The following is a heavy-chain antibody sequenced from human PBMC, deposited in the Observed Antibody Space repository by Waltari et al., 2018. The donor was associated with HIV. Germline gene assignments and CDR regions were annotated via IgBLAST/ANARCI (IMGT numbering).Heavy chain of an antibody. CDR3: ARDLAVFGVVAPSYGMDV. Sequence: QVQLVQSGAEVKTPGSSVKVSCKASGGSFGNNVINWLRQAPGHGLEWVGGYSPLWRTTKVARTFEGRVTIGADDSTSTVYVEVSSLRYEDTARYYCARDLAVFGVVAPSYGMDVWGQGTTVTVSS. D-gene: IGHD3-3*01. CDR2: YSPLWRTT. V-gene: IGHV1-69*13. CDR1: GGSFGNNV. J-gene: IGHJ6*02.